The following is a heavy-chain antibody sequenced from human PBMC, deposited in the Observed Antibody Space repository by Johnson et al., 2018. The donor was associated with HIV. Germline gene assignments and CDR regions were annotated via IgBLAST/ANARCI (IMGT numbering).Heavy chain of an antibody. CDR3: AKDGAFDI. J-gene: IGHJ3*02. CDR2: IYSGGST. CDR1: GFTVSSNY. Sequence: VQLVESGGGLIQPGGSLRLSYAASGFTVSSNYMSWVRQAPGKGLEWVSVIYSGGSTYYADSVKGRFTISRDSYKNTLFLQMNSLRADDTAVYYCAKDGAFDIWGQGTLVTVSS. V-gene: IGHV3-53*01.